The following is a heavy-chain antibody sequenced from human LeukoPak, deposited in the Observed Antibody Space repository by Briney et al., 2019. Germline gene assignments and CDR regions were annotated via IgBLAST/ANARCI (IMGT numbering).Heavy chain of an antibody. V-gene: IGHV1-69*13. CDR3: ARKVNEGIAAAGGAFDI. Sequence: SVKVSCKAPGGTFSSYAISWVRQAPGQGLEWMGGIIPIFGTANYAQKFQGRVTITADESTSTAYMELSSLRSEDTAVYYCARKVNEGIAAAGGAFDIWGQGTMVTVSS. CDR2: IIPIFGTA. J-gene: IGHJ3*02. D-gene: IGHD6-13*01. CDR1: GGTFSSYA.